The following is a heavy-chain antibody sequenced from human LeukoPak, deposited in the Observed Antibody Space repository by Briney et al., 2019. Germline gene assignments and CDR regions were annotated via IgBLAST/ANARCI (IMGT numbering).Heavy chain of an antibody. CDR3: ARDGEDLAARLSYYYYYMDV. J-gene: IGHJ6*03. V-gene: IGHV3-66*01. D-gene: IGHD6-6*01. Sequence: GGSLRLSCAASGFTVSRNYMSWVRQAPGKGLEWVSVIYSDGRTSYADSVKDRFTVSRDSSRNTLYLHMNSLRAEDTAVYYCARDGEDLAARLSYYYYYMDVWGKGTTVTVSS. CDR1: GFTVSRNY. CDR2: IYSDGRT.